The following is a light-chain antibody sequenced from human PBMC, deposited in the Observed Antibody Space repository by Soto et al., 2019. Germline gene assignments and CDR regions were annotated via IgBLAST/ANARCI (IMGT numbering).Light chain of an antibody. CDR2: GAS. CDR3: QQYNNWPLT. J-gene: IGKJ4*01. V-gene: IGKV3-15*01. CDR1: QSVSSN. Sequence: EIVLTQPPATLSLSPGERTTLSCRARQSVSSNLAWYQPKPGQAPRLLIYGASTRATGIPARFSGSGSGTEFTLTISSLQSEDFAVYYCQQYNNWPLTFGGGTKVDIK.